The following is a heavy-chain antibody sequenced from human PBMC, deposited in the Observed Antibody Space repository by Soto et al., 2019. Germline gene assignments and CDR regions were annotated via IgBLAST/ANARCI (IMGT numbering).Heavy chain of an antibody. V-gene: IGHV3-11*06. CDR2: ISSSSSYT. J-gene: IGHJ6*02. CDR1: GFTFSDYY. CDR3: ARVSPAVMYQLQWAYYYYGMDV. D-gene: IGHD2-2*01. Sequence: PGGSLRLSCAASGFTFSDYYMSWIRQAPGKGLEWVSYISSSSSYTNYADSVKGRFTISRDNAKNSLYLQMNSLRAEDTAVYYCARVSPAVMYQLQWAYYYYGMDVCXQGTTVTVSS.